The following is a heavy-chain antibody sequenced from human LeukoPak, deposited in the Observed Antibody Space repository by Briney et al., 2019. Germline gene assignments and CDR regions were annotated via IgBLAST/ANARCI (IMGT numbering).Heavy chain of an antibody. D-gene: IGHD3/OR15-3a*01. CDR3: ARAYDLMGTLFDY. V-gene: IGHV4-61*01. CDR1: GGSISSGSYY. J-gene: IGHJ4*02. Sequence: SETLSLTFTVSGGSISSGSYYWGWIRQPPGKGLEWIGYIYYSGSTNYNPSLKSRVTISVDTSKNQFSLKLSSVTAADTAVYYCARAYDLMGTLFDYWGQGTLVTVSS. CDR2: IYYSGST.